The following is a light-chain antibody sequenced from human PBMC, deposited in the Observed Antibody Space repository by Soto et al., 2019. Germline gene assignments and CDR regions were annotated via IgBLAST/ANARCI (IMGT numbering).Light chain of an antibody. Sequence: EIVAAESRHTLFVSRGKRATLTCRASQSVSSSYLAWYQQKPGQAPRLLIYVASTRATGIPARFSGSGSGTEFTLTISSLQSEDFAVYYCQQSNISPLTFGGGTKVDIK. CDR3: QQSNISPLT. CDR1: QSVSSSY. V-gene: IGKV3D-15*01. J-gene: IGKJ4*01. CDR2: VAS.